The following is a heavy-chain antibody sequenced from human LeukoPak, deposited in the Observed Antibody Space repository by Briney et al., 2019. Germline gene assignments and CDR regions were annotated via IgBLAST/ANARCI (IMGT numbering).Heavy chain of an antibody. J-gene: IGHJ4*02. V-gene: IGHV1-46*01. Sequence: ASVKVSCKASGYTFTSYYMHWVRQAPGQGLEWVGLINPGGGSTSYAQKFQGRVTMTRDTSTSTVYMELSSLRSEDTAVYYCANRRFDYWGQGTLVTVSS. CDR1: GYTFTSYY. CDR3: ANRRFDY. CDR2: INPGGGST.